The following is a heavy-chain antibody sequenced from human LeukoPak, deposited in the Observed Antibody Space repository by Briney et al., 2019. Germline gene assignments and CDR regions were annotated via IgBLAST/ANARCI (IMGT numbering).Heavy chain of an antibody. CDR1: GYTFTSYG. D-gene: IGHD3-22*01. Sequence: EASVKVSCKASGYTFTSYGISWVRQAPGQGLEWMGWISAYNGNTNYAQKLQGRVTMTTDTSTSTAYMELRSLRSDDTAVYYCARGWGYDSSGYFGPYWGQGTLVTVSS. J-gene: IGHJ4*02. CDR3: ARGWGYDSSGYFGPY. CDR2: ISAYNGNT. V-gene: IGHV1-18*01.